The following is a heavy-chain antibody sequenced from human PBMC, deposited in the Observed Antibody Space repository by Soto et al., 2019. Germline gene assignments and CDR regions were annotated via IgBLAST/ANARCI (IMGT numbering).Heavy chain of an antibody. CDR3: ARDYGRIAVAGLDY. CDR1: GFTFSSYS. CDR2: ISSSSSYI. D-gene: IGHD6-19*01. V-gene: IGHV3-21*01. Sequence: PVGSLRLSCAASGFTFSSYSMNWVRQAPGKGLEWVSSISSSSSYIYYADSVKGRFTISRDNAKNSLYLQMNSLRAEDTAVYYCARDYGRIAVAGLDYWGQGTLVTVSS. J-gene: IGHJ4*02.